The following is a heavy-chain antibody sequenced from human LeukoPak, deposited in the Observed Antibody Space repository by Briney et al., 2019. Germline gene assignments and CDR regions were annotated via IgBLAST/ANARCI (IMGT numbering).Heavy chain of an antibody. V-gene: IGHV3-64D*06. CDR3: VKDLAAPSRIQLWFAPDDY. Sequence: PGGSLRLSCAASGFTFSSYAMHWVRQAPGKGLEYVSAISSNGGSTYYADSVKGRFTISRDNSKNTLYLQMSSLRAEDTAVYYCVKDLAAPSRIQLWFAPDDYWGQGTLVTVSS. J-gene: IGHJ4*02. D-gene: IGHD5-18*01. CDR1: GFTFSSYA. CDR2: ISSNGGST.